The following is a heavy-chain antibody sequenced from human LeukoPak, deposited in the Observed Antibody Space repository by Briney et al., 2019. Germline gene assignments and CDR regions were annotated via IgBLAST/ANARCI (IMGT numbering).Heavy chain of an antibody. CDR1: GDSVSSNSAA. CDR2: TYYRSKWYN. CDR3: ARVYSSSWYPPYYFDY. D-gene: IGHD6-13*01. J-gene: IGHJ4*02. V-gene: IGHV6-1*01. Sequence: SQTLSLTCVISGDSVSSNSAAWNWIRQSPSRGLEWLGRTYYRSKWYNDYAVSVKSRITINPDTSKNQFSLQLNSVTPEDTAVYYCARVYSSSWYPPYYFDYWGQGTLVTVSS.